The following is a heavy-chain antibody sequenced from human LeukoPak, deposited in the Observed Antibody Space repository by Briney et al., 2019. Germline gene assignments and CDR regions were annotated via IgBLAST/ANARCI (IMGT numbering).Heavy chain of an antibody. CDR2: TSSSDAGT. V-gene: IGHV3-23*01. Sequence: GGSLRLSCAASGFPLSSHAMSWVRQAPGKGLEWVSATSSSDAGTYYADSVKGRFTISRDNSKNTLHLQMNSLRAEDTAVYYCAKLYSSSWNFDYWGQGTLVTVSS. CDR3: AKLYSSSWNFDY. D-gene: IGHD6-13*01. CDR1: GFPLSSHA. J-gene: IGHJ4*02.